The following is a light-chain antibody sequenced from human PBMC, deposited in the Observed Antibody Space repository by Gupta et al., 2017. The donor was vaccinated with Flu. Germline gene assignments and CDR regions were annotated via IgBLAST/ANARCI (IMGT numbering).Light chain of an antibody. CDR1: SSDVGNSDY. CDR2: DVS. J-gene: IGLJ1*01. CDR3: SAYTSTTTFYV. Sequence: SAPPQPASVSGSPGHSITISCTGTSSDVGNSDYVSWYQQDPGKAPKLLIYDVSNRPSGVSSRFSGSKSGNTASLTISGLQAEDETDYYCSAYTSTTTFYVFGTGTKFTVL. V-gene: IGLV2-14*01.